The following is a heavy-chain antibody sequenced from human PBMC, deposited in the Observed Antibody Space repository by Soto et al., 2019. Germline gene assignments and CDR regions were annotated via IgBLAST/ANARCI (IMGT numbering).Heavy chain of an antibody. V-gene: IGHV4-34*01. CDR3: ARGEGGTMVRGVIVGMDV. D-gene: IGHD3-10*01. CDR2: INHSGST. Sequence: SETLSLTCAVYVGSFSGYYWSWIRQPPGKGLEWIGEINHSGSTNYNPSLKSRVTISVDTSKNQFSLKLSSVTAADTAVYYCARGEGGTMVRGVIVGMDVWGQGTTVTVS. J-gene: IGHJ6*02. CDR1: VGSFSGYY.